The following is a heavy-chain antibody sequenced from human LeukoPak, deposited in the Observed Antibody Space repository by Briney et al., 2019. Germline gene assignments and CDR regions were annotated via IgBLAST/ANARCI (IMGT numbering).Heavy chain of an antibody. CDR2: ISSSSSCK. Sequence: GGCLRLSCAASGLTFSSYSRNWVRQAPGKGLEWVASISSSSSCKYYADSVKGRSTISRDNAKNSLYLQMTSLTAEDTAVYYCARDYDSSGCSNFFEYWGQGTLVTVSS. CDR3: ARDYDSSGCSNFFEY. J-gene: IGHJ4*02. D-gene: IGHD3-22*01. V-gene: IGHV3-21*01. CDR1: GLTFSSYS.